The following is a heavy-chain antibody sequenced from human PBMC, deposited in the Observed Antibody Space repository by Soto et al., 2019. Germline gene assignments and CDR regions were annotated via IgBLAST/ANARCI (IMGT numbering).Heavy chain of an antibody. CDR3: AKRVVVAATDRHFDS. V-gene: IGHV3-23*01. D-gene: IGHD2-15*01. CDR2: ISGGGIA. CDR1: GFIVSTYG. Sequence: GGSLRLSCAASGFIVSTYGMSWVRQAPGKGLEWVSTISGGGIAFYADSVKGRFTISRDNSKNTLYLQMNSLRAEDTAVYYCAKRVVVAATDRHFDSWGQGTLVTVSS. J-gene: IGHJ4*02.